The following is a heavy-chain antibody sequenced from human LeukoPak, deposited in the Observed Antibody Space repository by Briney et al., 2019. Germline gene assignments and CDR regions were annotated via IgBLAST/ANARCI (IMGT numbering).Heavy chain of an antibody. V-gene: IGHV5-51*01. CDR1: GYSFTSYW. Sequence: GESLKISCKGSGYSFTSYWIGWVRQMPGKGLEWMGIIYPGDSDTRYSPSFQGQVTISADKSISTAYLQWSSLEASDTAMYYCARLQGGSGYSPQFDYWGQGTLVTVSS. D-gene: IGHD3-22*01. J-gene: IGHJ4*02. CDR2: IYPGDSDT. CDR3: ARLQGGSGYSPQFDY.